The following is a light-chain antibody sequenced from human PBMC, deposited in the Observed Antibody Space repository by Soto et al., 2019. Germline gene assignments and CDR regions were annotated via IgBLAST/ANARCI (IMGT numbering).Light chain of an antibody. CDR1: KVFGGW. V-gene: IGKV3-11*01. Sequence: EVLLTQSQVTLSLSPGKGAPPSCRAIKVFGGWLAWYQQKPGQAPRLLIYDAYNRATGIPPRFSGSGSGTDFTLTISSLEPEDSAVYYCQQRHMWPITFGQGTRLEIK. CDR2: DAY. CDR3: QQRHMWPIT. J-gene: IGKJ5*01.